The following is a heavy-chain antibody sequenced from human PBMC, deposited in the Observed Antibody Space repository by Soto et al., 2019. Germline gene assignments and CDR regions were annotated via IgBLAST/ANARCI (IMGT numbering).Heavy chain of an antibody. J-gene: IGHJ4*02. V-gene: IGHV4-59*01. CDR1: GAPISKFY. Sequence: QVQLQESGPGLVKPSETMSLTCTASGAPISKFYWNWVRQPPGKGLEWIGHIYNGDSTNYNPSLKSRVTISVDTSKNQHSLKLRSVTAADTAVYYCAQTTGWPGFDYWGQGALVTVSS. CDR2: IYNGDST. D-gene: IGHD6-19*01. CDR3: AQTTGWPGFDY.